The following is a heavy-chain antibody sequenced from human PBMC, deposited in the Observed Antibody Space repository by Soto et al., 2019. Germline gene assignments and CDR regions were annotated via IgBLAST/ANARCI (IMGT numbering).Heavy chain of an antibody. CDR3: ARSVEGHFDY. Sequence: EVQLVESGGGLVQPGGSLRLTCVASGFPFSIYSMNRVRQAPGKGLEWSSYITSDTNTIKYADSVKGRFTISRDNAKNSVYLQMNSLRDEDTAVYFCARSVEGHFDYWGQGTVVTVSS. J-gene: IGHJ4*02. CDR2: ITSDTNTI. CDR1: GFPFSIYS. D-gene: IGHD6-19*01. V-gene: IGHV3-48*02.